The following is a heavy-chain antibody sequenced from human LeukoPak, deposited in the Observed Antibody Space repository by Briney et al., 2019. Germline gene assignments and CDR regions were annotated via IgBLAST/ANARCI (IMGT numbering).Heavy chain of an antibody. V-gene: IGHV1-69*13. Sequence: SVKVSCKASGGTFSSYVIIWVRQAPGHVLEWMARIIPIFGTANYAQKFQGRVTITADESTSTAYMEMSSLRSEDTAVYYCARGYVRGVINYYYYYMDVWGKGTTVTISS. CDR1: GGTFSSYV. CDR3: ARGYVRGVINYYYYYMDV. D-gene: IGHD3-10*01. J-gene: IGHJ6*03. CDR2: IIPIFGTA.